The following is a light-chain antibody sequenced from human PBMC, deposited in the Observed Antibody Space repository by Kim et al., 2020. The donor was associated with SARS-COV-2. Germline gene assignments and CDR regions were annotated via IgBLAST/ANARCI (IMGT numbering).Light chain of an antibody. CDR1: SNDVGGYNY. V-gene: IGLV2-8*01. Sequence: PISCTGTSNDVGGYNYVSWYQQHPGNAPKLMIYEVSKRPSGVPDRFSGSKSGNTASLTVSGLQAEDEADYYCSSYAGSNNLVFGGGTQLTVL. CDR3: SSYAGSNNLV. J-gene: IGLJ2*01. CDR2: EVS.